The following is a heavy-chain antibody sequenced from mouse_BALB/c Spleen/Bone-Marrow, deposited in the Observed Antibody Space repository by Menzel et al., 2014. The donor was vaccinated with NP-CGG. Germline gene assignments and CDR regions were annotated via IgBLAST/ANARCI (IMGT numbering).Heavy chain of an antibody. J-gene: IGHJ2*01. V-gene: IGHV1-18*01. CDR3: ARGWLLRHYFDY. D-gene: IGHD2-3*01. CDR1: GYTLTEYT. Sequence: EVQLQQSGPDLVKPGASVKISCKTSGYTLTEYTMHWVKQSHVKSLEWIGGINPNNGGTSYSQKSKGKATWTVDKSSSTAYMELRSLTSEDSAVYYCARGWLLRHYFDYWGQGTTLTVSS. CDR2: INPNNGGT.